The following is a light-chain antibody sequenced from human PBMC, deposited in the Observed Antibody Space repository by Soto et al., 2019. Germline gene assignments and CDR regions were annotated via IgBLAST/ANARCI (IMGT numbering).Light chain of an antibody. CDR2: AAS. J-gene: IGKJ2*01. CDR1: QAISTY. Sequence: DIQMTQSPSTLSAYVGDRVTITCRASQAISTYLAWNQQKPGKVPNLLIYAASTLQSGVPSRFSGSRSGADFTLTISSLQPEDVATYYCQKYDRAPYTVGQGTKVDTK. V-gene: IGKV1-27*01. CDR3: QKYDRAPYT.